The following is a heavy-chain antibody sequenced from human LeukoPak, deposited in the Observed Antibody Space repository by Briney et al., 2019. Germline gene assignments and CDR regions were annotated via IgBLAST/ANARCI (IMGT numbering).Heavy chain of an antibody. V-gene: IGHV3-7*01. CDR1: GLTFSRFW. CDR3: ATLSYRRFDY. J-gene: IGHJ4*02. CDR2: INEDGNEK. D-gene: IGHD1-14*01. Sequence: PGGSLRLSCAASGLTFSRFWMIWIRRAPGKGLEWVATINEDGNEKWYADSVKGRFTISRDNARNSLYLQMNSLRAEDTAVYYCATLSYRRFDYWGQGALVTVSS.